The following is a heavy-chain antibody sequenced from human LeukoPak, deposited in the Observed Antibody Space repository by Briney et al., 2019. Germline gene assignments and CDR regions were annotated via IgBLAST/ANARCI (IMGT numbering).Heavy chain of an antibody. J-gene: IGHJ4*02. CDR1: GGSISSYY. V-gene: IGHV4-59*12. D-gene: IGHD4-17*01. CDR2: IFYSGIT. CDR3: ARDNAVTNYFDY. Sequence: SETLSLTCTVSGGSISSYYWSWIRQPPGKGLEWIGYIFYSGITNYNPSLSLKSRVTISVDTSKNQFSLKLSSVTAADTAVYYCARDNAVTNYFDYWGQGTLVTVSS.